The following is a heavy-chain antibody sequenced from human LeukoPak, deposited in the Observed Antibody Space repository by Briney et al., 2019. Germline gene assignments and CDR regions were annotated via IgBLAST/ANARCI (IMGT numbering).Heavy chain of an antibody. CDR2: VSHSGAT. V-gene: IGHV4-39*07. J-gene: IGHJ4*02. CDR3: ARSMVTTDRNFDH. Sequence: SETLSLTCTVSGSSITSSPYHWAWIRQPPGRGPEWIGTVSHSGATQYNPSLTSRVTISLDTSKNQFSLSLNSVTAADTAIFYCARSMVTTDRNFDHWGQGTLVTVSS. D-gene: IGHD2-21*02. CDR1: GSSITSSPYH.